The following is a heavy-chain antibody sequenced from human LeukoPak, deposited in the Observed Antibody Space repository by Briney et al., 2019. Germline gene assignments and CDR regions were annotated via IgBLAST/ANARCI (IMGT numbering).Heavy chain of an antibody. CDR3: AGGITIFGMDV. CDR2: ISSSSSYI. D-gene: IGHD3-3*01. Sequence: GGSLRLSCAASGFTFSRYSMNWVRQAPGKGLEWVSSISSSSSYIYYADSVKGRFTISRDNAKNSLYLQMNSLRAEDTAVYYCAGGITIFGMDVWGKGTTVTVSS. V-gene: IGHV3-21*01. J-gene: IGHJ6*04. CDR1: GFTFSRYS.